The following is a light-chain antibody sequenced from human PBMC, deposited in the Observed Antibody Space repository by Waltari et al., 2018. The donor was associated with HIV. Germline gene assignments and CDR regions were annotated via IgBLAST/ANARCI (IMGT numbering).Light chain of an antibody. CDR2: RSK. J-gene: IGLJ2*01. Sequence: QSVLTQPPSASGTPGQRVTISCSGSSSNIGSNYVYWYQQLPGTAPNLLIYRSKQRPSGVPGRFSGSKSGTSASLAISGLRSEDEADYYCAAWDDSLSGHVVFGGGTKLTVL. CDR1: SSNIGSNY. V-gene: IGLV1-47*01. CDR3: AAWDDSLSGHVV.